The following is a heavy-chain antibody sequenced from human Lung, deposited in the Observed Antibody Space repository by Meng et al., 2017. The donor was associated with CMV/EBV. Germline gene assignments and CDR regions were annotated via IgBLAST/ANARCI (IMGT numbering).Heavy chain of an antibody. CDR2: LSVYNRGS. D-gene: IGHD3-9*01. Sequence: CKAFGFTYTKYDFTWVRQAPGRGLESVGWLSVYNRGSSYARNLQGRVSITKDTSTSTVYMELRSLSPDDTGFYYCARGRGDSKFDTWGQGTLVTVSS. V-gene: IGHV1-18*04. CDR1: GFTYTKYD. CDR3: ARGRGDSKFDT. J-gene: IGHJ4*02.